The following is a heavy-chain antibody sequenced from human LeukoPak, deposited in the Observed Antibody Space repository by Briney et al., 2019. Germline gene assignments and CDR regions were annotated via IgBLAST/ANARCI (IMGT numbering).Heavy chain of an antibody. CDR3: ARAPTARDTKAARRFDP. CDR1: GGSISSYY. Sequence: SETLSLTCTVSGGSISSYYWSWIRQPPGKGLEWIGYIYYSGSTNYNPSLKSRVTISVDTSKNQFSLKLSSVTAADTAVYYCARAPTARDTKAARRFDPWGQGTLVTVSS. J-gene: IGHJ5*02. CDR2: IYYSGST. D-gene: IGHD6-25*01. V-gene: IGHV4-59*01.